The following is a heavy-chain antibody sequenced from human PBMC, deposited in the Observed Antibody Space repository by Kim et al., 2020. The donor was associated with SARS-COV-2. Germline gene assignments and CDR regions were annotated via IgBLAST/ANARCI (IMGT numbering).Heavy chain of an antibody. CDR1: GFTFSSYA. D-gene: IGHD3-3*01. V-gene: IGHV3-23*01. CDR3: AKGSRVYYDFWSGYYRGGSFDY. Sequence: GGSLRRSCAASGFTFSSYAMSWVRQAPGKGLEWASAFSGSGGSTYYADSVKGRFTISRDNSKNTLYLQMNSLRAEDTAVYYCAKGSRVYYDFWSGYYRGGSFDYWGQGTLVTVSS. CDR2: FSGSGGST. J-gene: IGHJ4*02.